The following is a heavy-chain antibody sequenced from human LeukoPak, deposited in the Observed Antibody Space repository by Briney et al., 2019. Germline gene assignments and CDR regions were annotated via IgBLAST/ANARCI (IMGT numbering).Heavy chain of an antibody. D-gene: IGHD4-17*01. CDR1: GFTFSSYA. J-gene: IGHJ3*02. Sequence: PVGSLRLSCAASGFTFSSYAMSWVRQAPGKGLEWVSAISGSGGSTYYADSVKGRFTISRDNSKNTLYLQMNSLRAEDTAVYYCAKGRDYGDTKDAFDIWGQGTMVTVSS. V-gene: IGHV3-23*01. CDR2: ISGSGGST. CDR3: AKGRDYGDTKDAFDI.